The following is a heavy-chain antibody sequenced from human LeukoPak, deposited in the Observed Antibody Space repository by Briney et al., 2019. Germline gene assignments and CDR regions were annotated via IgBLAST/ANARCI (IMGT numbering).Heavy chain of an antibody. J-gene: IGHJ4*02. Sequence: SVKVSCKASGGTFSSYTISWVRQAPGQGREWMGRIIPILGIANYAQKFQGRVTITADKSTSTAYMELSSLRSEDTAVYYCARAGFYSGSYFDYWGQGTLVTVSS. CDR1: GGTFSSYT. V-gene: IGHV1-69*02. D-gene: IGHD1-26*01. CDR2: IIPILGIA. CDR3: ARAGFYSGSYFDY.